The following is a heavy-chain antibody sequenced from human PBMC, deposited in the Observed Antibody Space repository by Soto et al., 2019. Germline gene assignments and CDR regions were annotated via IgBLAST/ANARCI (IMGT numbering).Heavy chain of an antibody. V-gene: IGHV4-31*03. J-gene: IGHJ6*02. CDR3: ARQLLVDGMDV. CDR2: IYYSGST. D-gene: IGHD3-10*01. CDR1: GGSISSGGYY. Sequence: SETLSLTCTVSGGSISSGGYYWSWNRQHPGKGLEWIGYIYYSGSTYYNPSLKSRVTISVDTSKNQFSLKLSSVTAADTAVYYCARQLLVDGMDVWGQGTTVTVSS.